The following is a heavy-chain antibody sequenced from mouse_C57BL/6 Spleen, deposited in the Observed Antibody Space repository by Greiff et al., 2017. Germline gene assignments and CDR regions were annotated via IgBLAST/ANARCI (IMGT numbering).Heavy chain of an antibody. D-gene: IGHD3-3*01. J-gene: IGHJ4*01. CDR1: GYTFTDYN. CDR2: INPNNGGT. CDR3: ARCGTRAMDY. Sequence: EVKLEESGPELVKPGASVKIPCKASGYTFTDYNMDWVKQSHGKSLEWIGDINPNNGGTNYNQKFKGKATLTVDKSSSTAYMERRSLTSEDTAVYYCARCGTRAMDYWGQGTSVTVSS. V-gene: IGHV1-18*01.